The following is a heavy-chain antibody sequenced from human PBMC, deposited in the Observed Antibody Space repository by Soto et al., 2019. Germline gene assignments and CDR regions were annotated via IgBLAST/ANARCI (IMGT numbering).Heavy chain of an antibody. J-gene: IGHJ4*02. Sequence: ASVKVSCKASGYTFTSYGISWVLQAPGQGLEWMGWISAYNGNTNYAQKLQGRVTMTTDTSTSTAYMELRSLRSDDTAVYYCARDRGYSNYAPYFDYWGQGTLVTVSS. D-gene: IGHD4-4*01. CDR2: ISAYNGNT. CDR1: GYTFTSYG. CDR3: ARDRGYSNYAPYFDY. V-gene: IGHV1-18*04.